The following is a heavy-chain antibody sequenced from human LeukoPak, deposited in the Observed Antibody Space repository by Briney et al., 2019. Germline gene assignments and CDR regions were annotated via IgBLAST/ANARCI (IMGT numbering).Heavy chain of an antibody. CDR3: ATDSGSWYIHRFDY. Sequence: PGGSLRLSCAASGFTVSSNYMSWVRQAPGKGLEWVSVIYSGGSTYCADSVKGRFTISRDNSKNTLYLQMNSLRAEDTAVYYCATDSGSWYIHRFDYWGQGTLVTVSS. CDR1: GFTVSSNY. V-gene: IGHV3-53*01. CDR2: IYSGGST. D-gene: IGHD6-13*01. J-gene: IGHJ4*02.